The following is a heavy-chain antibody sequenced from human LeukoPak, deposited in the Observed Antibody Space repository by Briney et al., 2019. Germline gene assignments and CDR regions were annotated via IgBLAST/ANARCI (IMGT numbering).Heavy chain of an antibody. CDR1: GFTVSDYY. V-gene: IGHV3-11*01. CDR2: IGGTSTAL. Sequence: GGCLRLARAASGFTVSDYYMRWVSQGLGKGLEWVPYIGGTSTALYYPDTVKGRFTTSRDTADKDLYLQMTSLRAEDTAVYYCARVRLRGLIHFDFWGQGTLVTVSS. D-gene: IGHD3-10*01. CDR3: ARVRLRGLIHFDF. J-gene: IGHJ4*02.